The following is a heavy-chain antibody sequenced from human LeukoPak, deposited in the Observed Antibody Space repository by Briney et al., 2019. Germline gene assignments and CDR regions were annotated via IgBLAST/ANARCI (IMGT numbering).Heavy chain of an antibody. V-gene: IGHV5-10-1*01. Sequence: GESLRISCKGSGYSFTSYWISWVRQMPGKGLEWMGRIDPSDSYTNYSPSFQGHVTISADKSISTAYLQWSSLKASDTAMYYCAGHSGYYYGSRTYYYGMDVWGKGTTVTVSS. CDR2: IDPSDSYT. J-gene: IGHJ6*04. CDR1: GYSFTSYW. CDR3: AGHSGYYYGSRTYYYGMDV. D-gene: IGHD3-10*01.